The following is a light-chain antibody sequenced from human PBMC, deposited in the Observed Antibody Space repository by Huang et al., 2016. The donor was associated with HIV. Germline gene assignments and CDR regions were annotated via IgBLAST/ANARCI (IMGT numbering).Light chain of an antibody. CDR2: MAS. J-gene: IGKJ1*01. V-gene: IGKV1-5*03. Sequence: DIQMTQSPSTLSASVGDRVTITCRASQSISDYLAWYQQTPGEAPNRLIYMASSLEGGVPPRFSGSGSGTEFTLTISSLQADDVATYYCQQYNNYPWTFGQGTLVEIK. CDR1: QSISDY. CDR3: QQYNNYPWT.